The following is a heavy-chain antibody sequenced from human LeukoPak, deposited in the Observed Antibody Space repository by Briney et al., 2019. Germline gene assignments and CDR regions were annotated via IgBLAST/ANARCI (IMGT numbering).Heavy chain of an antibody. CDR2: IYTSGST. Sequence: SETLSLTCTVSGGSINNYYWSWIRQPAGKGLEWIGRIYTSGSTNYNPSLKSRVTMSVDTSKNQFSLKLSPVTAADTAVYYCAREREDIKLMLYAYYFDYWGQGTLVTVSS. D-gene: IGHD2-8*01. CDR1: GGSINNYY. V-gene: IGHV4-4*07. J-gene: IGHJ4*02. CDR3: AREREDIKLMLYAYYFDY.